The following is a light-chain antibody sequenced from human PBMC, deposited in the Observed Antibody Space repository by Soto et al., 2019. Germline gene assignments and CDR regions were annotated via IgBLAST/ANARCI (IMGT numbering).Light chain of an antibody. CDR2: EVS. J-gene: IGLJ3*02. Sequence: QSVLTQPASVSGSPGQSITISCTGTSSDVGTYNFVSWYQQHPGKAPKLMIYEVSSRPSGVSNRFSGSKSGNMASLTISGLQAEDEADYYCSSYSSTSTPWVFGGGTKVTVL. CDR3: SSYSSTSTPWV. CDR1: SSDVGTYNF. V-gene: IGLV2-14*01.